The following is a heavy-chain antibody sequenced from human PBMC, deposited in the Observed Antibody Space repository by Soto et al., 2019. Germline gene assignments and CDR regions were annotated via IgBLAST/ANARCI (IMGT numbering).Heavy chain of an antibody. CDR3: ARNNLQRGYYYHGMDV. V-gene: IGHV1-69*01. CDR1: GGTFSSYA. Sequence: QVQLAQSGAEVKKPGSSVKVSCKASGGTFSSYAINWVRQAPGHGLEWMGGIIPIFGKPNYAQRFQGRVTITADESTSTAHMELSSLRSEDTAVYYCARNNLQRGYYYHGMDVWGQGTTVTVSS. D-gene: IGHD1-1*01. CDR2: IIPIFGKP. J-gene: IGHJ6*02.